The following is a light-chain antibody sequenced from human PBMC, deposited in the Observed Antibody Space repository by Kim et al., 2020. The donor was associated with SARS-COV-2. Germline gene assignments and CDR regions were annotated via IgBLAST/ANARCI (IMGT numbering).Light chain of an antibody. CDR1: QGISSY. V-gene: IGKV1-9*01. CDR3: QQRNSYPYT. J-gene: IGKJ2*01. CDR2: AAS. Sequence: IQLTQSPSFLSASVGDRVTITCRASQGISSYLAWYQQKPGKAPKLLIYAASTLQSGVPSRFSGSGSGTDFTLTISSLQPEDFATHYCQQRNSYPYTFGQGTKLEI.